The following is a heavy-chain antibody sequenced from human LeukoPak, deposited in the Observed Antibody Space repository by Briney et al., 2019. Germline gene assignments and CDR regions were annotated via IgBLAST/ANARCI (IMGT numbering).Heavy chain of an antibody. CDR2: ISAYNGNT. J-gene: IGHJ5*02. CDR3: ARDKAFGIAVGNWFDP. D-gene: IGHD6-19*01. CDR1: GYTFTSYG. V-gene: IGHV1-18*04. Sequence: ASVKVSCKASGYTFTSYGISWVRQAPGRGLEWMGWISAYNGNTNYAQKLQGRVTMTTDTSTSTAYMELRSLRSDDTAVYYCARDKAFGIAVGNWFDPWGQGTLVTVSS.